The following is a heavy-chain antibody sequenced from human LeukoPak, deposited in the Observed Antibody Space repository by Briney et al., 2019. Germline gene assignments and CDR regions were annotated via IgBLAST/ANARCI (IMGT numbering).Heavy chain of an antibody. Sequence: GASVKVSCKASEYTFTGHDINWVRQAAGQGPEWMGWMNPSLGHTGYAQQFQGRVAMTRDISIGTAYMELTNLRSEDTAIYYCARATGTAGYYYFDYWGQGALVTVSS. D-gene: IGHD1-26*01. J-gene: IGHJ4*02. V-gene: IGHV1-8*01. CDR1: EYTFTGHD. CDR3: ARATGTAGYYYFDY. CDR2: MNPSLGHT.